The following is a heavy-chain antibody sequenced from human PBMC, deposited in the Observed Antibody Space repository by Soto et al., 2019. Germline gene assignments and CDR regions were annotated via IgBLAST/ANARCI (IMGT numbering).Heavy chain of an antibody. CDR2: IIPIFGTA. J-gene: IGHJ2*01. Sequence: QVQLVQSGAEVKKPGSSVKVSCKASGGTFSSYAISWVRQAPGQGLEWMGGIIPIFGTANYAQKFQGRVTITADKSTSTAYMELRSLRSDDTAVYYCARDQGVATVAPFDLWGRGALVTVSS. D-gene: IGHD5-12*01. V-gene: IGHV1-69*06. CDR1: GGTFSSYA. CDR3: ARDQGVATVAPFDL.